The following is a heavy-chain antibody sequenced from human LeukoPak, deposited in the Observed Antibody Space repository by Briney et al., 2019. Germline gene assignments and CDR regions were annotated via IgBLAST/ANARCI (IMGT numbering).Heavy chain of an antibody. CDR2: IYHSGST. Sequence: SETLSLTCAVSGYSITSGYYWGWIRQPPGKGLEWIGNIYHSGSTYYNASLKSRVTISVDTSKNQFSLKLSSVTAADTAVYYCARRYSNYFFDYWGQGTLVTVSS. J-gene: IGHJ4*02. D-gene: IGHD4-11*01. CDR3: ARRYSNYFFDY. CDR1: GYSITSGYY. V-gene: IGHV4-38-2*01.